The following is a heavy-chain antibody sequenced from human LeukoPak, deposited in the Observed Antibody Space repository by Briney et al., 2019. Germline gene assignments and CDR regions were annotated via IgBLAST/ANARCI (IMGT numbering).Heavy chain of an antibody. CDR3: ARDVGTVTDLGRFDP. V-gene: IGHV4-31*03. D-gene: IGHD4-17*01. J-gene: IGHJ5*02. CDR1: DGSISGGVYS. Sequence: PSQTLSLTCTVSDGSISGGVYSWNWLRQHPGKGLEWIGYIFYTGNTYYNPSLKSRVTIPVDTSKNQFSLKLSSVTAADTAVYSCARDVGTVTDLGRFDPWGQGTLVTVSA. CDR2: IFYTGNT.